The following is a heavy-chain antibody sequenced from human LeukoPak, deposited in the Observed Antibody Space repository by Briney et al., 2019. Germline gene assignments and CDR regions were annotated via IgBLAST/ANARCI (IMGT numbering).Heavy chain of an antibody. D-gene: IGHD6-19*01. J-gene: IGHJ3*02. V-gene: IGHV3-64*01. CDR3: ARDSSGWPRYAFDI. CDR2: ISSNGGST. Sequence: RGSLRLSCAASGFTFSSYAMHSVRQAPGKRLEYVSAISSNGGSTYYANSVKGRFTISRDNSKNTLYLQMGSLRAEDMAVYYCARDSSGWPRYAFDIWGQGTMVTVSS. CDR1: GFTFSSYA.